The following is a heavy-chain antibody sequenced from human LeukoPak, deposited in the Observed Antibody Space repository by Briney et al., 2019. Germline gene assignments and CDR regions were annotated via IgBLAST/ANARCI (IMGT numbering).Heavy chain of an antibody. CDR3: ARGTYYDFWSGYHVGWFDP. J-gene: IGHJ5*02. CDR1: GFTFRSYG. V-gene: IGHV3-48*04. CDR2: ISSSGSTI. Sequence: GGSLRLSCAASGFTFRSYGMHWVRQAPGKGLEWVSYISSSGSTIYYADSVKGRFTISRDNAKNSLYLQMNSLRAEDTAVYYCARGTYYDFWSGYHVGWFDPWGQGTLVTVSS. D-gene: IGHD3-3*01.